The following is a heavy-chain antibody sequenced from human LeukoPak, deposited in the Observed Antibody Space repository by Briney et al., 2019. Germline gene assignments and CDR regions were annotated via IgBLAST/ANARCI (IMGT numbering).Heavy chain of an antibody. CDR2: IYYSGST. CDR3: ARHPARGSGWLEPGY. J-gene: IGHJ4*02. D-gene: IGHD6-19*01. CDR1: GGSINSSSYY. Sequence: SETLSLTCTVSGGSINSSSYYWGWIRQPPGKGLEWIGSIYYSGSTYYNPSLKSRVTISVDTSKNQFSLKLSSVTAADTAVYYCARHPARGSGWLEPGYWGQGTLVTVSS. V-gene: IGHV4-39*01.